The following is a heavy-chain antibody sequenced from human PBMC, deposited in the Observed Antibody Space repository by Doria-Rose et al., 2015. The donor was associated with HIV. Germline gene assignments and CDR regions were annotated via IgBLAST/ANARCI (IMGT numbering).Heavy chain of an antibody. J-gene: IGHJ4*02. V-gene: IGHV2-26*01. CDR1: GVSLSSPGMG. CDR3: ARIKSSRWYHKYYFDF. Sequence: QVTLKESGPVLVKPTGTLTLTCTVSGVSLSSPGMGVSWIRQPPGKALEWLANIFSYDERSYKTSLKSRLTISRGTSKSQVVLTMTDMDPVDTATYYCARIKSSRWYHKYYFDFWGQGTLVIVSA. D-gene: IGHD6-13*01. CDR2: IFSYDER.